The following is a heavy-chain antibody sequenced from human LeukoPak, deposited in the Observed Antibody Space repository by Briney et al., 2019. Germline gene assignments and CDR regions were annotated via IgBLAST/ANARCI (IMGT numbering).Heavy chain of an antibody. CDR2: INQDGSEK. V-gene: IGHV3-7*01. CDR1: EFTFSGYW. J-gene: IGHJ6*03. D-gene: IGHD6-13*01. CDR3: AREGMPELPWYSSSWCKISGYYYYYYMDV. Sequence: QPGGSLRLSCAASEFTFSGYWMNWVRQAPGKGPEWVANINQDGSEKHYVDSVKGRFTISRDNSKNTLYLQMNSLRAEDTAVYYCAREGMPELPWYSSSWCKISGYYYYYYMDVWGQGTLVTVSS.